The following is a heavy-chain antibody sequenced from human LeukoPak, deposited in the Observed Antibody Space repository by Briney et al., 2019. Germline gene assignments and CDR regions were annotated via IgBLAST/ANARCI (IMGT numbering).Heavy chain of an antibody. V-gene: IGHV6-1*01. D-gene: IGHD6-13*01. J-gene: IGHJ5*02. CDR2: THYNSNWYN. CDR1: GDSVSTNSAG. CDR3: ARDGGEQQLPPIGWFDP. Sequence: PSQTLSLTCAISGDSVSTNSAGWNWIRQSPSRGLEWLGRTHYNSNWYNDYALSVKSRITINPDTSKNQFSLQLNSVTPEDTAVYYCARDGGEQQLPPIGWFDPWGQGTLVTVSS.